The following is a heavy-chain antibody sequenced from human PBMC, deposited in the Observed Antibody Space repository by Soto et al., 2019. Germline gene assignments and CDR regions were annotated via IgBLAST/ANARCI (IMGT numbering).Heavy chain of an antibody. J-gene: IGHJ4*02. CDR2: IRPHNGDT. CDR3: ATALGSSGWFDY. Sequence: QVQLVQSGPEVKNPGASVKVSCKASAYSSTIYGITWVRQAPGPGLEWMGWIRPHNGDTKYAQRFQGKVTMTTDPPTTTVFMDLRTLRYDDTAVYYCATALGSSGWFDYWGPGTLVTVPS. D-gene: IGHD6-19*01. V-gene: IGHV1-18*01. CDR1: AYSSTIYG.